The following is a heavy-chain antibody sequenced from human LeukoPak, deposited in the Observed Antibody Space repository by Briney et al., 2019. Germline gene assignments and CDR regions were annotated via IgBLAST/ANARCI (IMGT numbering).Heavy chain of an antibody. CDR2: ISYTGDTK. CDR1: GFTFSNYF. V-gene: IGHV3-30*04. J-gene: IGHJ4*02. Sequence: GGSLRLSCAASGFTFSNYFMHWVRQGPGKGLEWVAVISYTGDTKYYADSVKGRFTISRDNSKNTLYLQMNSLRAEDTAVYYCAKSSNLDYWGQGTRVTVSS. D-gene: IGHD2-2*01. CDR3: AKSSNLDY.